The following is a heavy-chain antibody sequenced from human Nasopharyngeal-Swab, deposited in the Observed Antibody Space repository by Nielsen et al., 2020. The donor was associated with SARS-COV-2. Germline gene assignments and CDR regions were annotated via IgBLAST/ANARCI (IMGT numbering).Heavy chain of an antibody. D-gene: IGHD2-2*01. CDR2: ISSSSSTI. Sequence: GESLKISCAASGFTFSSYSMNWVRQAPGKGLEWVSYISSSSSTIYYADSAKGRFTISRDNAKNSLYLQMNSLRAEDTAVYYCAGYCSSTSCSRNYYYYYMDVWGKGTTVTVSS. V-gene: IGHV3-48*04. CDR1: GFTFSSYS. J-gene: IGHJ6*03. CDR3: AGYCSSTSCSRNYYYYYMDV.